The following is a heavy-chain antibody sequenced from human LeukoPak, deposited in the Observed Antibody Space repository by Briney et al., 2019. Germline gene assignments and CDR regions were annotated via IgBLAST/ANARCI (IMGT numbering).Heavy chain of an antibody. D-gene: IGHD3-10*01. CDR3: AKDWGGSAFDI. J-gene: IGHJ3*02. CDR1: GFTFSTYS. Sequence: GGSGRLSCAASGFTFSTYSMNWVRQAPGKGLEWVSSISSSTTYIYYADSVKGRFTISRDNSKNSLYLQMNSLRAEDTALYYCAKDWGGSAFDIWGQGTMVTVSS. V-gene: IGHV3-21*04. CDR2: ISSSTTYI.